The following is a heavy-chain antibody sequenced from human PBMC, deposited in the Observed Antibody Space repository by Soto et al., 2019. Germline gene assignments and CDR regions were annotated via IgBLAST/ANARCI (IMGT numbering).Heavy chain of an antibody. Sequence: SETLSLTFTVSGDAISNYYWSWIRQTPGRGLEWIGCVHESGSTDYSPSLNSRATISLDTSKSQLSLKLRSVTAADTDMYFCARGVDYYATSGYFSFDSWGQGIPVTVSS. V-gene: IGHV4-59*01. D-gene: IGHD3-16*01. J-gene: IGHJ4*02. CDR2: VHESGST. CDR1: GDAISNYY. CDR3: ARGVDYYATSGYFSFDS.